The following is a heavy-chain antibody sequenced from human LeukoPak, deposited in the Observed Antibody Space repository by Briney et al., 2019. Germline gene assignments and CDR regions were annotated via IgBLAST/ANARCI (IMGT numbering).Heavy chain of an antibody. V-gene: IGHV4-39*01. D-gene: IGHD6-13*01. Sequence: SETLSLTCTVSGGSISSSSYYWGWIRQPPGKGLEWIGSFYYSGSTYYNPSLKSRVTISVDTSKNQFSLKLSSVTAADTAVYYCARVYSNHFDYWGQGTLVTVSS. CDR3: ARVYSNHFDY. CDR1: GGSISSSSYY. CDR2: FYYSGST. J-gene: IGHJ4*02.